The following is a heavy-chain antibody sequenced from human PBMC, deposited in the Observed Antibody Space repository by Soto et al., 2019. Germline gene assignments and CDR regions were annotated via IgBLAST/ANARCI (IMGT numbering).Heavy chain of an antibody. CDR2: IYSGGST. CDR1: GFSVSNNY. D-gene: IGHD6-13*01. V-gene: IGHV3-66*01. CDR3: TSDQEAAAGLGY. Sequence: EVQLVESGGGLVQPGGSLRLSCAASGFSVSNNYMSWVRQAPGKGLEWVSVIYSGGSTYYADSVKGRFTISRDNSKDTLYLKMKDLRAEDRAVYYCTSDQEAAAGLGYWGQGTLVTVSS. J-gene: IGHJ4*02.